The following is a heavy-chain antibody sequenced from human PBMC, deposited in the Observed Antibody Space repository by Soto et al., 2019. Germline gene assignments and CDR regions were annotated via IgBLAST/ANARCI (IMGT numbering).Heavy chain of an antibody. J-gene: IGHJ3*02. CDR2: ISAYNGNT. CDR1: GYSITSYG. CDR3: ASSRDGYNTGAFDI. Sequence: GASGKVSCEASGYSITSYGIRWVRQAPGQGLEWMGWISAYNGNTNYAQKLQGRVTMTTDTSTSTAYMELRSLRSDDTAVYYCASSRDGYNTGAFDIWGQGTMVTVSS. D-gene: IGHD5-12*01. V-gene: IGHV1-18*01.